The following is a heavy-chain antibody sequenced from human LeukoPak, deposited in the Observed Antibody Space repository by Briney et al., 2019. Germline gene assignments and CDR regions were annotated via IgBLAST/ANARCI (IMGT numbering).Heavy chain of an antibody. CDR3: ANTPGIAAAGVNY. CDR1: GGTFSSYT. J-gene: IGHJ4*02. Sequence: VASVKVPCKASGGTFSSYTISWVRRAPGQGLEWMGRIIPILGIANYAQKFQGRVTITADKSTSTAYMELSSLRSEDTAVYYCANTPGIAAAGVNYWGQGTLVTVSS. D-gene: IGHD6-13*01. V-gene: IGHV1-69*02. CDR2: IIPILGIA.